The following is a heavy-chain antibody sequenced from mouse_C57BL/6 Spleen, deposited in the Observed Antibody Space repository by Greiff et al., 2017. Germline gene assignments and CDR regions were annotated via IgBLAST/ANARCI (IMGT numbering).Heavy chain of an antibody. V-gene: IGHV5-6*02. CDR2: ISSGGSYT. CDR1: GFTFSSYG. D-gene: IGHD2-4*01. Sequence: EVKLVESGGDLVKPGGSLKLSCAASGFTFSSYGMSWVRQTPDKRLEWVATISSGGSYTYYPDSVKGRFTISRDNAKNTLYLQMSSLKSEDTAMYYCARQYDYDRYFDVWGTGTTVTVSS. J-gene: IGHJ1*03. CDR3: ARQYDYDRYFDV.